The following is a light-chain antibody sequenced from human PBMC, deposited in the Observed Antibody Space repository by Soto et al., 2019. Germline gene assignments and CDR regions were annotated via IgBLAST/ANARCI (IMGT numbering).Light chain of an antibody. CDR3: SSYTSSSTRV. Sequence: QSVLTQPASVXGSPXXXXTISCTGTSSDVGGYNYVSWYQQHPGKAPKLMIYEVSNRPSGVSNRFSGSKSGNTASLTISGLQAEDEADYYCSSYTSSSTRVFGGGTKLTVL. V-gene: IGLV2-14*01. CDR1: SSDVGGYNY. CDR2: EVS. J-gene: IGLJ3*02.